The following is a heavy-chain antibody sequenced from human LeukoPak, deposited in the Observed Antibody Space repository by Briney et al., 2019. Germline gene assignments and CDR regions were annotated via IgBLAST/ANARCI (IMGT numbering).Heavy chain of an antibody. CDR2: INTDGSST. V-gene: IGHV3-74*01. D-gene: IGHD6-19*01. J-gene: IGHJ4*02. Sequence: GGSLRLSCAASGFTFSSYWMHWVRQAPGKGLVWVSRINTDGSSTSYADSVKGRFTISRDNAKNTLYLQMNSLRAEDTAVYYCAKGDPGYSSGWSSVYWGQGTLVTVSS. CDR1: GFTFSSYW. CDR3: AKGDPGYSSGWSSVY.